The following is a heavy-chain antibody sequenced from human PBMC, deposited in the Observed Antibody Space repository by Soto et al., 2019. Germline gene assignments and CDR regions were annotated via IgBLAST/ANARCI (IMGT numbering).Heavy chain of an antibody. CDR3: VRSDSSGWYIFDY. D-gene: IGHD6-19*01. CDR1: GYSFTSYW. J-gene: IGHJ4*02. Sequence: PVASLKISCKGSGYSFTSYWIGWVRQMPGKGLEWMGIIYPGDSDTRYSPSFQGQVTMSADKSISTAYLQWNSLKASDTATYYCVRSDSSGWYIFDYWGQGIQVPVSS. V-gene: IGHV5-51*01. CDR2: IYPGDSDT.